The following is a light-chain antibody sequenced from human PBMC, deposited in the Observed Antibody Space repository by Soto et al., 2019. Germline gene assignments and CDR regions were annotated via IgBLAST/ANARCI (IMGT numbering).Light chain of an antibody. CDR3: LHYYTYPLT. J-gene: IGKJ1*01. V-gene: IGKV1-5*01. CDR1: QTISSW. Sequence: DIQMTQSPSTLSGSVGDRVTITCRASQTISSWLAWYQQKPGKAPKLLIYDASTLISGVPSRFSGTGSGTEFTLSIASLQPDDFATYYCLHYYTYPLTFGQGTKVDIK. CDR2: DAS.